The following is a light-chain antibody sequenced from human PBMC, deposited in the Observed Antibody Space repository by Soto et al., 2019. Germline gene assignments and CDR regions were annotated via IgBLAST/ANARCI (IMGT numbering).Light chain of an antibody. Sequence: QSVLTQTASVSGSPGQSITISCTGTSSDVGGYNFVSWYQQHPGEAPKLIIHEVTNRPSGVSGRFSGSKSGNTAFLTISGLQAEDEAVYYCCSHSSSITWMFGGGTKLTVL. CDR3: CSHSSSITWM. CDR2: EVT. CDR1: SSDVGGYNF. J-gene: IGLJ3*02. V-gene: IGLV2-14*03.